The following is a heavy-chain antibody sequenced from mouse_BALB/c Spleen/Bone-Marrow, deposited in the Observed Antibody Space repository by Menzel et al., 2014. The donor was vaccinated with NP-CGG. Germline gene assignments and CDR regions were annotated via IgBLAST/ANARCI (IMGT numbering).Heavy chain of an antibody. CDR1: GFNIKDTY. CDR3: ARGGAFAY. J-gene: IGHJ3*01. Sequence: EVNLVESGAELVKPGASVKLSCTASGFNIKDTYMHWVKQRPEQGLEWIGRIDPANGNTKYDPKFQGKATITADTSSNTAYLQLSSLTSEDTAVYYCARGGAFAYWGQGTLVTVSA. V-gene: IGHV14-3*02. CDR2: IDPANGNT.